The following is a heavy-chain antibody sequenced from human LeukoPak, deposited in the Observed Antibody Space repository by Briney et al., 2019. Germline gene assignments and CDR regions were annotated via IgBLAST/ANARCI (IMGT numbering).Heavy chain of an antibody. Sequence: GGSLRLSCAASGFNFNVYKMHWVRQAPGKGLEWVALLYWGGETTYYADSVGRCFIFSRDCSKDALYLQMDRRRGEAAAFYYCARDSERRREAVADLDQWGEETLVTVSS. J-gene: IGHJ4*02. CDR3: ARDSERRREAVADLDQ. V-gene: IGHV3-43*01. CDR1: GFNFNVYK. D-gene: IGHD6-13*01. CDR2: LYWGGETT.